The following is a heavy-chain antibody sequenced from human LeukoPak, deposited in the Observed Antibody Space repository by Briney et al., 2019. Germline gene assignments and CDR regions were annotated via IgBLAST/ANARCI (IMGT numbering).Heavy chain of an antibody. J-gene: IGHJ4*02. V-gene: IGHV3-21*06. D-gene: IGHD5-18*01. Sequence: GGSLRLSCAASGFTFSRYDMNWVRQAPGKGLEWVSSISTSSSYIDYADSVQGRFTISRDNAENSLYLQMNSLRAEDTAVYYCARDEEGYGYHHWGQGTLVTVSS. CDR2: ISTSSSYI. CDR3: ARDEEGYGYHH. CDR1: GFTFSRYD.